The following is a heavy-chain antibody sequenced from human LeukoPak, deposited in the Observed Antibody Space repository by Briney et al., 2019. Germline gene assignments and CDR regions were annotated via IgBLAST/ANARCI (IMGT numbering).Heavy chain of an antibody. D-gene: IGHD5-12*01. CDR3: TGGGGYDSHFDY. V-gene: IGHV1-69*05. J-gene: IGHJ4*02. CDR1: GYTFTSYG. CDR2: IIPIFGTA. Sequence: SVKVSCKASGYTFTSYGISWVRQAPGQGLEWLGRIIPIFGTANYAQKFQGRVAITTDESTSTAYMVLSSLRSEDTAVYYCTGGGGYDSHFDYWGQGTLVTVSS.